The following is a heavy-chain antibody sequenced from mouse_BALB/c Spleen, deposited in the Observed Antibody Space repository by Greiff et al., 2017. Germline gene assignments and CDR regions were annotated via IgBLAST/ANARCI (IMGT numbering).Heavy chain of an antibody. J-gene: IGHJ3*01. V-gene: IGHV6-6*02. D-gene: IGHD1-1*01. CDR3: TTGSPWFAY. CDR1: GFTFSSYW. Sequence: EVMLVESGGGLVKPGGSLKLSCVASGFTFSSYWMSWVRQSPEKGLEWVAEIRLKSDNYATHYAESVKGKFTISRDDSKSRLYLQMNSLRAEDTGIYYCTTGSPWFAYWGQGTLVTVSA. CDR2: IRLKSDNYAT.